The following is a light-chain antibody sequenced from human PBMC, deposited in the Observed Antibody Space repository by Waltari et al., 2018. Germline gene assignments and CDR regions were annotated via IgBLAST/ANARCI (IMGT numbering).Light chain of an antibody. CDR3: QTWDSSIVV. J-gene: IGLJ2*01. CDR2: QDN. V-gene: IGLV3-1*01. Sequence: SYEVTQPPSVSVSPGQTASITCPGHNLGDKYAFWYQQKPGQSPVPVIYQDNKRPSGIPERFSGSTSGDTATLTIRGTQAIDEADYYCQTWDSSIVVFGGGTKLTVL. CDR1: NLGDKY.